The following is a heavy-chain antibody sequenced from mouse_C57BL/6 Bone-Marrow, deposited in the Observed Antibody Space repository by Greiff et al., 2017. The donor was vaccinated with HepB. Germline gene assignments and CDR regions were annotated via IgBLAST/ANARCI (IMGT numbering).Heavy chain of an antibody. CDR3: AREGGYYYAMDY. D-gene: IGHD2-2*01. CDR1: GYAFSSYW. J-gene: IGHJ4*01. V-gene: IGHV1-80*01. CDR2: IYPGDGAA. Sequence: QVQLQQSGAELVKPGASVKISCKASGYAFSSYWMTWVKQRPGKGLEWIGQIYPGDGAANYNGKFKGKATLAADKSSSTAYMQLSSLTSEDSAVYFCAREGGYYYAMDYWGQGTSVTVSS.